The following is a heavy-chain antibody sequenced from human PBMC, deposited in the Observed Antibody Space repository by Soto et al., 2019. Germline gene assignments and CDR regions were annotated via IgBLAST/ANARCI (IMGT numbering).Heavy chain of an antibody. CDR3: AKGSSSMIVVVMDY. V-gene: IGHV3-9*01. Sequence: GGSLRLSCVASGFNFDYSAMNWVRQFPGKGLEWVSGITWNSGHILYADSVKGRFTISRDNAKKSLYLELNSLRPEDTALYYCAKGSSSMIVVVMDYWGQGTPVTVSS. D-gene: IGHD3-22*01. CDR1: GFNFDYSA. CDR2: ITWNSGHI. J-gene: IGHJ4*02.